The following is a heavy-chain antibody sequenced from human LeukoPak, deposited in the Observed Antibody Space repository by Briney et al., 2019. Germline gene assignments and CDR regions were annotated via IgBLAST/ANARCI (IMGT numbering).Heavy chain of an antibody. V-gene: IGHV1-69*04. CDR2: IIPILGIA. J-gene: IGHJ3*02. D-gene: IGHD3-16*02. CDR3: ARDLRGITLGGVIAHSDAFDI. CDR1: GGTFSSYA. Sequence: SVKVSCKASGGTFSSYAISWVRQAPGQGLEWMGRIIPILGIANYAQKFQGRVTITADKSTSTAYMELSSLRSEDTAVYYCARDLRGITLGGVIAHSDAFDIWGQGTMVTVSS.